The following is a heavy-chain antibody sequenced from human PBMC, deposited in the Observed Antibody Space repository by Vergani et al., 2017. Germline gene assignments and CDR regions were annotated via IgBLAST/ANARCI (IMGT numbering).Heavy chain of an antibody. Sequence: QVQMQESGPGLVKTSETLSLTCSASGAPISYWCWSWLRQPAGKGLEWIGRLCPSGSTNYKPSLKSRVTMLIDTSKNQFSLKLTSGTAADTAVYYCATGAGPFDIWGQGTLVTVSS. V-gene: IGHV4-4*07. J-gene: IGHJ4*02. CDR3: ATGAGPFDI. CDR2: LCPSGST. CDR1: GAPISYWC. D-gene: IGHD7-27*01.